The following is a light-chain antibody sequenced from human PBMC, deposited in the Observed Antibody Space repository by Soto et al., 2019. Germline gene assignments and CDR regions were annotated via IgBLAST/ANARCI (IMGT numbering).Light chain of an antibody. CDR1: QSISNY. V-gene: IGKV1-39*01. CDR2: LAS. J-gene: IGKJ1*01. CDR3: QQTYRTPLT. Sequence: DIQMTQSPSSLSASVGDRVTITCRASQSISNYINWYQQRPGKAPKLLIYLASSLSSGVPSKFSGSGSGTDFTLTISVLQPEDSTNYYCQQTYRTPLTFGQGNKVEIK.